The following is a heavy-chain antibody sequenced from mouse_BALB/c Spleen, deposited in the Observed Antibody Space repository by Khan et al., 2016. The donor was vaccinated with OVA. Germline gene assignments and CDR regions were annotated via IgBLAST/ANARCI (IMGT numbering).Heavy chain of an antibody. CDR1: GYTFINYW. CDR3: ARRGLRWDFDD. CDR2: INPSTGCT. V-gene: IGHV1-7*01. Sequence: QVRLQQSGAELAKPGASVKMSCKASGYTFINYWILWVKQRPGQGLEWFGYINPSTGCTEYNQNFKDKATFTADKSSSTAYMQLSSLTSEDSAVYYCARRGLRWDFDDWGQGTTLTVSS. J-gene: IGHJ2*01. D-gene: IGHD1-1*01.